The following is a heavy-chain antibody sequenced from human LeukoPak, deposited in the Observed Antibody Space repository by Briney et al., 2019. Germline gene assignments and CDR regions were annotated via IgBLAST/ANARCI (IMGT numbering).Heavy chain of an antibody. CDR1: GFTFSSYA. V-gene: IGHV3-33*08. CDR2: IWYDGSNK. CDR3: ARDGDVVAATFGY. Sequence: QPGRSLRLSCAASGFTFSSYAMHWVRQAPGKGLEWVAVIWYDGSNKYYADSVKGRFTISRDNSKNTLYLQMNSLRAEDTAVYYCARDGDVVAATFGYWGQGTLVTVSS. D-gene: IGHD2-15*01. J-gene: IGHJ4*02.